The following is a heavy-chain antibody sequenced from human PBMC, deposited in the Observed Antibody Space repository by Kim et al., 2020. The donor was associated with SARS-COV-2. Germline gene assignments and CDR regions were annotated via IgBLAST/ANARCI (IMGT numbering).Heavy chain of an antibody. D-gene: IGHD3-10*01. J-gene: IGHJ4*02. V-gene: IGHV4-61*07. Sequence: NPHPHLKARVTISVHTSKNQFSLKLSSVTATDTAVYYCARRGSGSWNFDYWGQGTLVTVSS. CDR3: ARRGSGSWNFDY.